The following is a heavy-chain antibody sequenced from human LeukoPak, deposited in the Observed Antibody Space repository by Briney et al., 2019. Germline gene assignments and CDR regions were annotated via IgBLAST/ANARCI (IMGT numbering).Heavy chain of an antibody. Sequence: PGWSLRLSCAASGITFRSHAMHWVRQAPGKGLEWVAVISYDGSNENYADSVKGRFTISRDKSKSTLYLQMNSLRAEDTAMYYCARGIAMTTLNALDIWGQGTMVTVSS. D-gene: IGHD1-1*01. CDR3: ARGIAMTTLNALDI. V-gene: IGHV3-30*04. J-gene: IGHJ3*02. CDR2: ISYDGSNE. CDR1: GITFRSHA.